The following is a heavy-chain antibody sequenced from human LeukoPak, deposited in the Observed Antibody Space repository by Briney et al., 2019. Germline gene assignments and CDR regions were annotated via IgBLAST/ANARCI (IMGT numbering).Heavy chain of an antibody. J-gene: IGHJ4*02. V-gene: IGHV4-59*12. CDR3: ARLSLGADY. Sequence: SETLSLTCTVSGGSISSYYWSWIRQPPGKGLEWIGYIYYSGSTNYNPSLKSRVTISVDTSKNQFSLKLSSVTAADTAVYYCARLSLGADYWGQGTLVTVSS. D-gene: IGHD1-26*01. CDR1: GGSISSYY. CDR2: IYYSGST.